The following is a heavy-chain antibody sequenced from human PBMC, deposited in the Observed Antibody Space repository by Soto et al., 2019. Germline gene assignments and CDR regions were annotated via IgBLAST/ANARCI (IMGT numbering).Heavy chain of an antibody. V-gene: IGHV4-59*01. CDR2: IYYSGST. D-gene: IGHD3-3*01. CDR1: GGSISSYY. Sequence: SETLSLTCTVSGGSISSYYWSWIRQPPGKGLEWIGYIYYSGSTNYNPSLKSRVTISVDTSKNQFSLKLSSVTAADTAVYYCARVRNYDFWSGYGMDVWGQGTTVTVSS. J-gene: IGHJ6*02. CDR3: ARVRNYDFWSGYGMDV.